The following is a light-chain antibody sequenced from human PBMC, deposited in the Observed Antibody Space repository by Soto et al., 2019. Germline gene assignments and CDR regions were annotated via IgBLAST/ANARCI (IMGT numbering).Light chain of an antibody. J-gene: IGKJ1*01. CDR1: QSVNSY. V-gene: IGKV3-11*01. CDR3: QQRSNWPRT. CDR2: DGS. Sequence: EIVLTQSPATLSLSPGERATLSCRASQSVNSYLAWYQHKPGQAPRLLIYDGSNRATGIPARFSGSGSGTDFTLTISSLEPEDFAVYYCQQRSNWPRTFGQGTKVEIK.